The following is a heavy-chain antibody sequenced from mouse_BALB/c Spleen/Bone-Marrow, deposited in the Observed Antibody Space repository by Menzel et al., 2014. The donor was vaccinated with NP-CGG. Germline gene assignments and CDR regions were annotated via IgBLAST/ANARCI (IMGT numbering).Heavy chain of an antibody. J-gene: IGHJ3*01. V-gene: IGHV4-1*02. CDR1: GFDFSTYW. Sequence: DVQLQESGGGLVQPGGSLKFSCAASGFDFSTYWMSWVRQAPGKGLEWIGEINPDSSTINYTPSLKDKFIISRDNAKDTLYLQMSKVRSEDTALYYCARLHYYGYEAYWGQGTLVTVSA. D-gene: IGHD1-2*01. CDR2: INPDSSTI. CDR3: ARLHYYGYEAY.